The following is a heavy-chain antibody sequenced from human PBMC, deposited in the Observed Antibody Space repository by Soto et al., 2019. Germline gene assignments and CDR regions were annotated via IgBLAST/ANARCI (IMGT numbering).Heavy chain of an antibody. CDR3: AREHGGYGGNRYFDY. J-gene: IGHJ4*02. CDR2: ISYDGSNK. D-gene: IGHD4-17*01. V-gene: IGHV3-30-3*01. Sequence: GGSLRLSCAASGFTFSSYAMHWVRQAPGKGLEWVAVISYDGSNKYYADSVKGRFTISRDNSKNTLYLQMNSLRAEDTAVYYCAREHGGYGGNRYFDYWGQGTLVTVSS. CDR1: GFTFSSYA.